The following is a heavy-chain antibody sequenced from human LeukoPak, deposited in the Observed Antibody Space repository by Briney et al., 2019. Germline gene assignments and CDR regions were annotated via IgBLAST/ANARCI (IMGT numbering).Heavy chain of an antibody. D-gene: IGHD3-10*01. V-gene: IGHV3-30*01. CDR1: GFTFSSYA. J-gene: IGHJ4*02. CDR2: ISYDGSNK. Sequence: GGSLGLSCAASGFTFSSYAMHWVRQAPGKGLEWVAVISYDGSNKYYADSVKGRFTISRDNSKNTLYLQMNSLRAEDTAVYYCARDRGVGYIINDYWGQGTLVTVSS. CDR3: ARDRGVGYIINDY.